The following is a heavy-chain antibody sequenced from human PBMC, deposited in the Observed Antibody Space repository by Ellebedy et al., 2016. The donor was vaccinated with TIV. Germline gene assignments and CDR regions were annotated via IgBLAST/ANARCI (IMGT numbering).Heavy chain of an antibody. Sequence: GESLKISCAASGFTFSSYSMNRVRQAPGKGLEWVSSISSSSSYIYYADSVKGRFTISRDNTKNSLYLQMNSLRAEDTAVYYCARDWTMGIAVAVPFGYWGQGTLVTVSS. V-gene: IGHV3-21*01. CDR1: GFTFSSYS. CDR2: ISSSSSYI. CDR3: ARDWTMGIAVAVPFGY. D-gene: IGHD6-19*01. J-gene: IGHJ4*02.